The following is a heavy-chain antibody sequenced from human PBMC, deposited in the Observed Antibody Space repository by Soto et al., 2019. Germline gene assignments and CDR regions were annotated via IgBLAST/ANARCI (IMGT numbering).Heavy chain of an antibody. CDR2: ISAYNGNT. D-gene: IGHD3-9*01. Sequence: QVQLVQSGAEVKKPGASVKVSCKASGYTFTSYGISWVRQAPGQGLEWMGWISAYNGNTNYAQKLQGRVTMTTDTSTSTVYMELRSLRSDVTSVYDCSRDQVTIFTDWRSAFDIWGQGTMVTVSS. V-gene: IGHV1-18*01. J-gene: IGHJ3*02. CDR1: GYTFTSYG. CDR3: SRDQVTIFTDWRSAFDI.